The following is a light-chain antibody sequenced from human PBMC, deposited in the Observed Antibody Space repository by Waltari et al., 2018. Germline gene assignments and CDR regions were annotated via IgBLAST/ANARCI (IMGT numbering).Light chain of an antibody. CDR2: DVS. Sequence: QSALTQPASVSGSPGQSITISCTGTSRDVGGYNYVSWYQQHPGKAPKLMIYDVSKRPSGVSNRFSGSKSGNTASLTISGLQAEDEADYYCCSYAGSSTHYVFGTGTKVTVL. CDR3: CSYAGSSTHYV. CDR1: SRDVGGYNY. J-gene: IGLJ1*01. V-gene: IGLV2-23*02.